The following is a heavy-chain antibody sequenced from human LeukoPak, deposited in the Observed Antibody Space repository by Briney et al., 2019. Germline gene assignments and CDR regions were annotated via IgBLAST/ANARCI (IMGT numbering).Heavy chain of an antibody. V-gene: IGHV3-7*01. CDR1: GFTFSSYW. J-gene: IGHJ4*02. CDR2: IKQGGSEK. CDR3: ARGGSSFDY. D-gene: IGHD6-6*01. Sequence: GGSLRLSRAASGFTFSSYWMSWVRQAPGKGREWVANIKQGGSEKYYVDAVKGRFPISRDNATNSLYLQMNSLRAEDTAVYYCARGGSSFDYWGQGTLVTVSS.